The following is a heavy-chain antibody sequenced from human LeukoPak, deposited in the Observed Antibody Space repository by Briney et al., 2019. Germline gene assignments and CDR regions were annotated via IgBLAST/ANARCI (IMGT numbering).Heavy chain of an antibody. Sequence: PGGSLRLSYAASGFTVSSNYMSWVRQAPGKGLEWVSVIYSGGSTYYADSVKGRFTISRDNSKNTLYLQMNSLRAEDTAVYYCARGSRSSGWFDYWGQGTLVTVSS. CDR3: ARGSRSSGWFDY. CDR2: IYSGGST. D-gene: IGHD6-19*01. V-gene: IGHV3-53*01. J-gene: IGHJ4*02. CDR1: GFTVSSNY.